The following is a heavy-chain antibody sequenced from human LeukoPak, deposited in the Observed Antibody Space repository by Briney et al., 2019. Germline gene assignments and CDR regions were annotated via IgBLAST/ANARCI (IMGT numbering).Heavy chain of an antibody. V-gene: IGHV1-8*01. Sequence: GASVKVSCKASGYTFTSYDINWVGQATGQGGEWMGWMNPNSGSTGYAQKFQGRVTITRTTSISTAYMELSSLRSEDTAVYYCARGIAAAEVWFDPWGQGTLVTVSS. CDR3: ARGIAAAEVWFDP. J-gene: IGHJ5*02. D-gene: IGHD6-13*01. CDR2: MNPNSGST. CDR1: GYTFTSYD.